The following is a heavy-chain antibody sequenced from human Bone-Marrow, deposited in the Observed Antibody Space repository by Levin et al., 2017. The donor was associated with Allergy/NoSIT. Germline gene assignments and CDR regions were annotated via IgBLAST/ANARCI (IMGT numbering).Heavy chain of an antibody. CDR1: GGSISSSSYY. CDR3: ARGVGATRGVDFDY. D-gene: IGHD1-26*01. J-gene: IGHJ4*02. Sequence: SETLSLTCTVSGGSISSSSYYWGWIRQPPGKGLEWIGSIYYSGSTYYNPSLKSRVTISVDTSKNQFSLKLSSVTAADTAVYYCARGVGATRGVDFDYWGQGTLVTVSS. V-gene: IGHV4-39*07. CDR2: IYYSGST.